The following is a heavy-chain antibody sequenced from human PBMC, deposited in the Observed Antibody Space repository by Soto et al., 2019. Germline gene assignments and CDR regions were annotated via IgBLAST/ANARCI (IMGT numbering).Heavy chain of an antibody. CDR1: GFTFISYW. J-gene: IGHJ5*02. Sequence: GGSLRLSCAASGFTFISYWMSWVRQAPGKGLEWVANIKQDGSEKYYVDSVKGRFTISRDNAKNSLYLQMNSLRAEDTAVYYCARDSRRGSDPWGQGTLVTVSS. CDR3: ARDSRRGSDP. CDR2: IKQDGSEK. D-gene: IGHD5-12*01. V-gene: IGHV3-7*01.